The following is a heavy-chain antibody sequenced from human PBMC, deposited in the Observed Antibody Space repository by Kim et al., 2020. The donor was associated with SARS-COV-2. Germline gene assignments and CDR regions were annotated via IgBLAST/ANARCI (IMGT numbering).Heavy chain of an antibody. CDR1: GFTFSSYG. V-gene: IGHV3-33*06. CDR3: AKMIFGYSYYYYGMDV. D-gene: IGHD5-18*01. CDR2: IWYDGSNK. J-gene: IGHJ6*02. Sequence: GGSLRLSCAASGFTFSSYGMHWVRQAPGKGLEWVAVIWYDGSNKYYADSVKGRFTISRDNSKNTLYLQMNSLRAEDTAVYYCAKMIFGYSYYYYGMDVWGQGTTVTVSS.